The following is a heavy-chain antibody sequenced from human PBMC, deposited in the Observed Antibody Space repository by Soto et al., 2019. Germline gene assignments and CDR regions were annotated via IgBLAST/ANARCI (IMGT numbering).Heavy chain of an antibody. V-gene: IGHV3-11*04. CDR3: ARGNYYHSRPGH. CDR2: INYSGNTI. D-gene: IGHD3-22*01. Sequence: GGSLRLSCAASGFNFNDYAMNWVRQAPGKGLEWLSYINYSGNTINYADSVQGRFTISRDNAKTSLYLQMNSLRDEDTAVYYCARGNYYHSRPGHWGQGTLVTVSS. CDR1: GFNFNDYA. J-gene: IGHJ4*02.